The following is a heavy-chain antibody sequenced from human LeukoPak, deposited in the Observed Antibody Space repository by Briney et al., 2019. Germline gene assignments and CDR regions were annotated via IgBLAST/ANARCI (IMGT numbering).Heavy chain of an antibody. D-gene: IGHD6-13*01. CDR3: AKALPGPAGTLAFGI. CDR1: GYTFTDYY. V-gene: IGHV1-2*02. CDR2: INPNSGGA. Sequence: ASVKVSCKASGYTFTDYYMHWVRQAPGQGLEWMGWINPNSGGATYAQNLQGRVTMTTDTSTSTAYMEARSLRSDDTAVYFCAKALPGPAGTLAFGIWGQGTMVTVSS. J-gene: IGHJ3*02.